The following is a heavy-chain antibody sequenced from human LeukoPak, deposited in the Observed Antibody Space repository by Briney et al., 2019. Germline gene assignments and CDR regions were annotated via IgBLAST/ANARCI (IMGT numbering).Heavy chain of an antibody. Sequence: ASVKVSCKASGYTFTSYGISWVRQAPGQGLEWMGWISAYNGNTNYAQKLQGRVTMTTDTSTSTAYMELRSLRSDDTAVYYCARDLDGEKQELPDYWGQGTLVTVSS. CDR1: GYTFTSYG. V-gene: IGHV1-18*01. J-gene: IGHJ4*02. D-gene: IGHD1-7*01. CDR3: ARDLDGEKQELPDY. CDR2: ISAYNGNT.